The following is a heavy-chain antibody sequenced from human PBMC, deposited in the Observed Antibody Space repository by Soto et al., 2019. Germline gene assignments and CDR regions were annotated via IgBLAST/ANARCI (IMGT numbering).Heavy chain of an antibody. D-gene: IGHD6-13*01. Sequence: QVQLQQWGAGLLKPSETLSLTCAVYGGSFSGYYWSWIRQPPGKGLEWIGEINHSGSTNYNPSLKSRVTIAVDTSNSQFSLKLSSVTAADTAVYYCARGAAAAGRYCDLWGRGTLVTVSS. J-gene: IGHJ2*01. CDR1: GGSFSGYY. CDR2: INHSGST. V-gene: IGHV4-34*01. CDR3: ARGAAAAGRYCDL.